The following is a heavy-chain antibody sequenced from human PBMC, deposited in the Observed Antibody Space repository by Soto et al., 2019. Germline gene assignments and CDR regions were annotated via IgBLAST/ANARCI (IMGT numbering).Heavy chain of an antibody. J-gene: IGHJ4*02. Sequence: PGGSLRLSCTASGFTFGDYAMSWFRQAPGKGLEWVGFIRSKAYGGTTEYDASVKGRFTISRDDSKSIAYLQMNSLKTEDTAVYYCTRVPQGHTAMPRVDYWGQGTLVTVSS. CDR1: GFTFGDYA. CDR2: IRSKAYGGTT. D-gene: IGHD5-18*01. V-gene: IGHV3-49*03. CDR3: TRVPQGHTAMPRVDY.